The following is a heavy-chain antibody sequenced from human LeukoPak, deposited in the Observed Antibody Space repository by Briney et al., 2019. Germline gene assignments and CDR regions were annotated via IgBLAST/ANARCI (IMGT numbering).Heavy chain of an antibody. CDR3: ARDCYGSGCPGFEDPFDV. J-gene: IGHJ3*01. Sequence: GASVKVSCKASGYTFTGYYMHWVRQAPGQGLEWMGWINTNTGGTNYAQKFQGRVTMTRDRSITTAYMELSRLRSEDTAVYYCARDCYGSGCPGFEDPFDVWGQGTMVTVSS. D-gene: IGHD6-19*01. CDR1: GYTFTGYY. CDR2: INTNTGGT. V-gene: IGHV1-2*02.